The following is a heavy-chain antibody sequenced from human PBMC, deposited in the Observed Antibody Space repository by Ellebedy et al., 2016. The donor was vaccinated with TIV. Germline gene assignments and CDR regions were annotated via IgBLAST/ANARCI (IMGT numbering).Heavy chain of an antibody. CDR1: GYTFTSYD. CDR3: ARGGSSSSLWFDP. D-gene: IGHD6-6*01. V-gene: IGHV1-8*01. J-gene: IGHJ5*02. CDR2: MNPNSGNT. Sequence: AASVKVSCKASGYTFTSYDINWVRQATGQGLEWMGWMNPNSGNTGYAQKFQGRVTMTRNNSIRTAYMGLSSLRSEDTAVYYCARGGSSSSLWFDPWGQGTLVTVSS.